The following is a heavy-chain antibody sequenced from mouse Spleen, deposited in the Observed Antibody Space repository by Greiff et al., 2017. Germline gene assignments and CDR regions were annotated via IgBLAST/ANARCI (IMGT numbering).Heavy chain of an antibody. Sequence: VQPTESGPGLVQPSQSLSITCTVSGFSLTSYGVHWVRQSPGKGLEWLGVIWSGGSTDYNAAFIYRLSISKDSTKNQVFFKMNSLQADNTAIYYCARNPLQPLHWYFDVWGAGTTVTVSS. V-gene: IGHV2-2*01. D-gene: IGHD6-1*01. CDR2: IWSGGST. CDR1: GFSLTSYG. CDR3: ARNPLQPLHWYFDV. J-gene: IGHJ1*01.